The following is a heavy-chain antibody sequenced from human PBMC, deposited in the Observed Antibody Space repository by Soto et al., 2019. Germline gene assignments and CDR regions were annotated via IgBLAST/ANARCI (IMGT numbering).Heavy chain of an antibody. V-gene: IGHV1-2*02. CDR1: GYTFTCYY. CDR2: INPNSGGT. Sequence: ASVKASCKASGYTFTCYYMHWVRQAPGQGLEWMGWINPNSGGTNYAQKFQGRVTMTRDTSTSTVYMELSSLRSEDTAVYYCARVESSGYGFDYWGQGTLVTVSS. CDR3: ARVESSGYGFDY. J-gene: IGHJ4*02. D-gene: IGHD3-22*01.